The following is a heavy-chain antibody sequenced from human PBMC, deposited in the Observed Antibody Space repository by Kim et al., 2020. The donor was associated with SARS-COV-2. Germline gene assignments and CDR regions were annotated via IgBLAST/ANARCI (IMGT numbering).Heavy chain of an antibody. CDR3: ARDGYYDSSGWIDY. J-gene: IGHJ4*02. D-gene: IGHD3-22*01. Sequence: ADSAKGRFTITGANSKDTLDLQMNSLRAEDTAVYYCARDGYYDSSGWIDYWGQGTLVTVSS. V-gene: IGHV3-30*01.